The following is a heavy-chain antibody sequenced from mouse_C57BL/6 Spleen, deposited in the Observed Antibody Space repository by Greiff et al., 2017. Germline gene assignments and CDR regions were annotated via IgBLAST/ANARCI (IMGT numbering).Heavy chain of an antibody. D-gene: IGHD2-5*01. CDR2: IDPENGDT. V-gene: IGHV14-4*01. CDR3: TTDYSNYDGAMDY. CDR1: GFNIKDDY. J-gene: IGHJ4*01. Sequence: EVQLQQSGAELVRPGASVKLSCTASGFNIKDDYMHWVKQRPEQGLEWIGWIDPENGDTEYASKFQGKATITADTSSNTAYLQLSSLTSEDTAVYYCTTDYSNYDGAMDYWGQGTSVTVSS.